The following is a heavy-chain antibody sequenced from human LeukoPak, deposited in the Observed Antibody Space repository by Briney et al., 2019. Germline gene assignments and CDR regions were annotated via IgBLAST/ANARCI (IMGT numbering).Heavy chain of an antibody. J-gene: IGHJ4*02. D-gene: IGHD3-22*01. CDR3: ARALSYYDSSGPNEESIDY. V-gene: IGHV3-23*01. CDR2: ISGDGGGDGGST. CDR1: GFTFSTHG. Sequence: GGTLRLSCAASGFTFSTHGMSWVRQAPGKGLEWVSGISGDGGGDGGSTYYADSVKGRFTISRDNSKNTLYLQMNSLRAEDTAVYYCARALSYYDSSGPNEESIDYWGQGTLVTVSS.